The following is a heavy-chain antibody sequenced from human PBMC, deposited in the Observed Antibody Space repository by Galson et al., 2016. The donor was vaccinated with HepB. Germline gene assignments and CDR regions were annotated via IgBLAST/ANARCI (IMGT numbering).Heavy chain of an antibody. CDR1: GGTFRSYS. Sequence: SVKVSCKASGGTFRSYSLSWVRQAPGQGLEWMGRIIPLVGVTNYAQRFQGRVTITADNSTSTVYMELSSLRSEDTAVYYCAKDGTVVQGVITHIDGMDVWGKGTTVTVSS. CDR2: IIPLVGVT. CDR3: AKDGTVVQGVITHIDGMDV. V-gene: IGHV1-69*04. D-gene: IGHD3-10*01. J-gene: IGHJ6*04.